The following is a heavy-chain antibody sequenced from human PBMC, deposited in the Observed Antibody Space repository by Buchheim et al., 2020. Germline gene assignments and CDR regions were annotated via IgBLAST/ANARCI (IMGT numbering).Heavy chain of an antibody. J-gene: IGHJ4*02. CDR3: ARHGNSRSFDD. V-gene: IGHV3-23*01. CDR1: GFTFGIYG. D-gene: IGHD4-23*01. CDR2: ITNGGGGP. Sequence: EVQLLESGGGLVQLGGSLRLSCAASGFTFGIYGMTWVRQAPGKGLEWVSAITNGGGGPYYADSVKGRFTISRDNSTNTLYLQLNSLRAEDTAVYYCARHGNSRSFDDWGQGTL.